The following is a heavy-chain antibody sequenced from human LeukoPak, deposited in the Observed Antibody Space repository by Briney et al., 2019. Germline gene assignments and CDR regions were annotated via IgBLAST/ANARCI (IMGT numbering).Heavy chain of an antibody. D-gene: IGHD3-3*01. CDR3: ARVSKGVAYYDFWSGLTLDY. Sequence: GGSLRLSCEDSGFTFRSYEMNWVRQAPGKGLEWIAYLSSSGSAFSYADSVKGRFTIARDNAKNSVYLEMNSLRADDTAVYYCARVSKGVAYYDFWSGLTLDYWGQGTLVTVSS. J-gene: IGHJ4*02. CDR2: LSSSGSAF. V-gene: IGHV3-48*03. CDR1: GFTFRSYE.